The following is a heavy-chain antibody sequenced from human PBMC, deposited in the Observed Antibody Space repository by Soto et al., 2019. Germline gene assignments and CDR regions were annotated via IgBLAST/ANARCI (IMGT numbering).Heavy chain of an antibody. V-gene: IGHV4-30-2*01. CDR2: IYAHGST. D-gene: IGHD4-4*01. Sequence: QLQLQESGSGLVKPSETLSLTCAVSGVSISSGGYSWSWIRQPPGKGLEWIAYIYAHGSTYYNPSLKSRVTMSVDGSKNQFSLKLGSVTAADTAVYYCASHYINYYFDFWGQGILVTVSS. CDR1: GVSISSGGYS. CDR3: ASHYINYYFDF. J-gene: IGHJ4*02.